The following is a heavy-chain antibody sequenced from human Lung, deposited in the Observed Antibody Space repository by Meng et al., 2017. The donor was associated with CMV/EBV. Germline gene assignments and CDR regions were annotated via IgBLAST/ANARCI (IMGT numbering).Heavy chain of an antibody. J-gene: IGHJ4*02. CDR1: GLSSSIYW. CDR2: TNEDGSKK. CDR3: GGVGIGY. D-gene: IGHD3-10*01. Sequence: VQLAESGVDLVQPEEVLRLSLAAFGLSSSIYWSNWYRQAPGKGVEWVANTNEDGSKKYYVDSVKGRFTISRDNAMNSLYLQMNSLRVEDMAIYYCGGVGIGYWGQGTLVTVSS. V-gene: IGHV3-7*04.